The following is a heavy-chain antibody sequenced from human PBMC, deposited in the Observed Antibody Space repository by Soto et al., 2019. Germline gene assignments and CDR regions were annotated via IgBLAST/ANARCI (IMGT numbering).Heavy chain of an antibody. D-gene: IGHD3-10*01. J-gene: IGHJ4*02. CDR3: AKSHYYGSGSYPLPDX. CDR2: IGGSGGST. Sequence: GGSLRLSCAASGFTFSSYAMSWVRQAPGKGLEWVSAIGGSGGSTYYAYSVKVRFTISRDNSNNTLYLQMNSLRAEDTAVYYCAKSHYYGSGSYPLPDXWGQVTLVTVSX. CDR1: GFTFSSYA. V-gene: IGHV3-23*01.